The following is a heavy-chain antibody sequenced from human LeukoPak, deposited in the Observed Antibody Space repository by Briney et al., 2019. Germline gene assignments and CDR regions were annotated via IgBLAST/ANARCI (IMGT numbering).Heavy chain of an antibody. CDR2: IFSGGNT. J-gene: IGHJ6*02. CDR1: GFSVSRNY. D-gene: IGHD3-3*01. Sequence: GGSLRLSCAASGFSVSRNYMSWVRQAPGKGLEWVSLIFSGGNTYYADSVTGRFTISIDNSKNTLYLQMNSLRAEDTAVYYCARTYDFWSGYYSGMDVWGQGTTVTVSS. CDR3: ARTYDFWSGYYSGMDV. V-gene: IGHV3-53*01.